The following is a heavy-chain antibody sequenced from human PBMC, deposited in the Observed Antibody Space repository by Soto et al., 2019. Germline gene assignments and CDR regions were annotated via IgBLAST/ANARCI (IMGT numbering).Heavy chain of an antibody. Sequence: PTLVNPPETLTLTCTVSGFSLSNARMGVSWIRQPPGKALEWLAHIFSNDEKSYSTSLKSRLTISKDTSKSQVVLTMTNMDPVDTATYYCARGIAAAGTYFDYWGQGTLVTVSS. CDR3: ARGIAAAGTYFDY. D-gene: IGHD6-13*01. CDR1: GFSLSNARMG. V-gene: IGHV2-26*01. J-gene: IGHJ4*02. CDR2: IFSNDEK.